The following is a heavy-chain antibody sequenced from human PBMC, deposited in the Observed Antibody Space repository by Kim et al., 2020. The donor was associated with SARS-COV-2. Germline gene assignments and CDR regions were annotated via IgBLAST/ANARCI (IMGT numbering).Heavy chain of an antibody. J-gene: IGHJ6*02. CDR3: ANIGSNVPSRPGYYYYGMDV. CDR1: GFTFSSYG. CDR2: ISYDGSNK. V-gene: IGHV3-30*18. D-gene: IGHD2-2*01. Sequence: GGSLRLSCAASGFTFSSYGMHWVRQAPGKGLEWVAVISYDGSNKYYADSVKGRFTISRDNSKNTLYLQMNSLRAEDTAVYYCANIGSNVPSRPGYYYYGMDVWGQGTTVTVSS.